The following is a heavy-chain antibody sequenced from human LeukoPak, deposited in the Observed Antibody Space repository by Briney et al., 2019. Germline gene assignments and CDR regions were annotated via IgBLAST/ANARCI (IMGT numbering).Heavy chain of an antibody. CDR1: GFTVSSNY. CDR3: AKDRAGNSWNFDY. J-gene: IGHJ4*02. D-gene: IGHD6-13*01. V-gene: IGHV3-66*01. CDR2: IYSGGST. Sequence: PGGSLRLSCAASGFTVSSNYMSWVRQAPGKGLEWVSVIYSGGSTYYADSVKGRFTISRDNSKNTLYLQMNSLRAEDMAVYYCAKDRAGNSWNFDYWGQGILVAVSS.